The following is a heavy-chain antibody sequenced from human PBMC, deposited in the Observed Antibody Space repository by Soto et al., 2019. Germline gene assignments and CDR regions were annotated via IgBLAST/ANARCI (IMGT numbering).Heavy chain of an antibody. CDR2: IYYSGST. J-gene: IGHJ4*02. V-gene: IGHV4-59*01. D-gene: IGHD2-21*01. CDR3: ARGPPKYSSN. Sequence: SETLSLTCTVSGGSISSYYWSWIRQPPGKGLEWIGYIYYSGSTNYNPSLKSRVTISVDTSKNQFSLKLSSVTAADTAVYYCARGPPKYSSNWGQGTLVTVSS. CDR1: GGSISSYY.